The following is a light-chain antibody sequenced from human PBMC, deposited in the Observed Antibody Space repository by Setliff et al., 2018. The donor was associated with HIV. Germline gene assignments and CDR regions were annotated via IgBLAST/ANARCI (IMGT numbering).Light chain of an antibody. Sequence: QSALTQPASVSGSPGQSITTSCTGTSSDVGGYNYVSWYQQHPRKAPKLMIYDVSNRPSGVSNRFSGSKSGNTASLTISGLQAEDEADYYCSSYTSSSTVTFGGGTKVTVL. CDR2: DVS. J-gene: IGLJ2*01. CDR1: SSDVGGYNY. V-gene: IGLV2-14*03. CDR3: SSYTSSSTVT.